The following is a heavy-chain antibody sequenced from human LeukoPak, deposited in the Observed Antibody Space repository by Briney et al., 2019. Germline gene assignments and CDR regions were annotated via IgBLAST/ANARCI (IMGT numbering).Heavy chain of an antibody. Sequence: GGSLRLSCAASGFTFSSYWMSWVRQAPGKGLEWVANIKQHGSEKYYVDSVKGRFTISRDNAKNSLYLQMNSLRAEDTAVYYCARDKIVGTTYFDYWGQGTLVTVSS. CDR3: ARDKIVGTTYFDY. D-gene: IGHD1-26*01. J-gene: IGHJ4*02. V-gene: IGHV3-7*01. CDR2: IKQHGSEK. CDR1: GFTFSSYW.